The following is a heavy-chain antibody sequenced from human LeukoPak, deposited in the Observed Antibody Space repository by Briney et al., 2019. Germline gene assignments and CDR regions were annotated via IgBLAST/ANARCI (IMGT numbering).Heavy chain of an antibody. Sequence: ASVKVSRKPSRYTFTRYGISWVRETPGQGVEWMGWISAYSGNTNYAQKLQGRVTMTTDTSTSTAHMELRSLRSDDTAVYYCARDMATGSLNWFDPWGQGTLVTVSA. CDR1: RYTFTRYG. J-gene: IGHJ5*02. CDR3: ARDMATGSLNWFDP. V-gene: IGHV1-18*01. D-gene: IGHD5-24*01. CDR2: ISAYSGNT.